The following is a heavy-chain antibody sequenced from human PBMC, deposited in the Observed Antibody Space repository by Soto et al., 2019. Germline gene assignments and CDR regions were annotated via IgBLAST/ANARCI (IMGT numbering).Heavy chain of an antibody. CDR1: GFTFSSYS. J-gene: IGHJ4*02. CDR2: ISGSGGSP. Sequence: HPGGSLXLSFAASGFTFSSYSMNWVRQAPGKGLEWVSTISGSGGSPYSADSVKGRFTISRDNSKNTLYLQMNSLRAEDTAVYYCAKVSSSSWYRSYDYWGQGTLVTVSS. D-gene: IGHD6-13*01. CDR3: AKVSSSSWYRSYDY. V-gene: IGHV3-23*01.